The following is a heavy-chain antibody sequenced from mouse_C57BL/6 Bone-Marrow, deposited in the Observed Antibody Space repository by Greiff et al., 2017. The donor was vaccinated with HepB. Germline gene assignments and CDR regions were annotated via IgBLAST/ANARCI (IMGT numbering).Heavy chain of an antibody. CDR1: GYTFTSYW. Sequence: VQLQQSGAELVMPGASVKLSCKASGYTFTSYWMHWVKQRPGQGLEWIGEIDPSDSYTNYNQKFKGKSTLTVDKSSSTAYMQLSSLTSEDSAVYYCASEPYWGQGTTLTVSS. V-gene: IGHV1-69*01. CDR3: ASEPY. CDR2: IDPSDSYT. J-gene: IGHJ2*01.